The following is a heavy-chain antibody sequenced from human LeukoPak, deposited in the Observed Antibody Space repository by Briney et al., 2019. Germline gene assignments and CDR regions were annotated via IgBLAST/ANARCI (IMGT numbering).Heavy chain of an antibody. Sequence: ASVKVSCKASGYTFTGYYMHWVRQAPGQGLEWMGRIIPILGIANYAQKFQGRVTITADKSTSTAYMELSSLRSEDTAVYYCAREYYYDSSGYYDAFDIWGQGTMVTVSS. J-gene: IGHJ3*02. CDR3: AREYYYDSSGYYDAFDI. V-gene: IGHV1-69*04. D-gene: IGHD3-22*01. CDR1: GYTFTGYY. CDR2: IIPILGIA.